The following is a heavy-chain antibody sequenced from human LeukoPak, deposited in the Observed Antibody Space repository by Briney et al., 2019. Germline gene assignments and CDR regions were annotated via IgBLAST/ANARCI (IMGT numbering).Heavy chain of an antibody. V-gene: IGHV5-51*01. CDR1: GYSFNAYY. D-gene: IGHD3-10*01. CDR3: ARLMTLVRGGLKRLPRSCGMDV. Sequence: GESLKISCKGCGYSFNAYYIAWVRQMPGKDLEWMGAIYPGDSDTTYSPSLQGQVTISADKSATTAYLQWNSLKASDTAIYYCARLMTLVRGGLKRLPRSCGMDVWGQGTTVTVS. J-gene: IGHJ6*02. CDR2: IYPGDSDT.